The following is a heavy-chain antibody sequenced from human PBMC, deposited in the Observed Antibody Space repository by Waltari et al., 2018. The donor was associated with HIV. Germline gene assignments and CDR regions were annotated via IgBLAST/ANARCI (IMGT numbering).Heavy chain of an antibody. CDR1: GYSLSDAW. D-gene: IGHD3-22*01. V-gene: IGHV3-15*01. J-gene: IGHJ4*02. CDR2: IKRKTDGGTT. CDR3: TTLLTSGYLYFFDN. Sequence: EVQLVESGGGLVKPGGSLRLSCAVSGYSLSDAWMRWVRQTPGKGLEWVGRIKRKTDGGTTDYAAPVKGRFTISRDDSKTTLYLQMNSLKTEDTAVYYCTTLLTSGYLYFFDNWGQGTLVTVSS.